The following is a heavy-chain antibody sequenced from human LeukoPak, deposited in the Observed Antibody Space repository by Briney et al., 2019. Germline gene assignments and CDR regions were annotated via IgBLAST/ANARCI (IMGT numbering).Heavy chain of an antibody. D-gene: IGHD3-22*01. Sequence: GGSLRLSCAASGFTFSDYYMSWIRQAPGKGLEWVSYISSSGSTIYYADSVKGRFTISTDNAKNSLYLQMNSLRAEDTAVYYCAIYVVVITAGKIELSPTSTFDYWGQGTLVTVSS. CDR3: AIYVVVITAGKIELSPTSTFDY. CDR1: GFTFSDYY. V-gene: IGHV3-11*01. CDR2: ISSSGSTI. J-gene: IGHJ4*02.